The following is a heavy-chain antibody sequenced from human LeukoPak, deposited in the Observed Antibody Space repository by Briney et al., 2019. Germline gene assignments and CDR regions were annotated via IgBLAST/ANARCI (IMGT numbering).Heavy chain of an antibody. CDR3: ARERDLRYCSSTSCPPRQAGHAFDI. V-gene: IGHV3-7*01. D-gene: IGHD2-2*01. Sequence: GGSLRLSCAASGVTFSSYWMSWVRQAPGEGLGWVAYIKQEGSEKYYVDSVKGSFTISRDNAKNSLYLQMNSLRAEDTAVYYCARERDLRYCSSTSCPPRQAGHAFDIWGQGTMVTVSS. CDR2: IKQEGSEK. J-gene: IGHJ3*02. CDR1: GVTFSSYW.